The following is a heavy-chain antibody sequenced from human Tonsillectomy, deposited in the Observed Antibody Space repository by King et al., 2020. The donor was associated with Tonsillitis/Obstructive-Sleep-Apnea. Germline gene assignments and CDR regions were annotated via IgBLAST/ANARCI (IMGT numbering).Heavy chain of an antibody. CDR1: GYTLTDLS. V-gene: IGHV1-24*01. D-gene: IGHD1-26*01. CDR2: FDPEDGET. Sequence: QLVQSGVEVKKPGASVKVSCKVSGYTLTDLSMHWVRQAPGKGLEWMGSFDPEDGETIYAQKFQGRVTMTEDTSTDTAYMELSSLRSEDTAVYYCATEPTRVGATGFDNWGRGTLVTVSS. J-gene: IGHJ4*02. CDR3: ATEPTRVGATGFDN.